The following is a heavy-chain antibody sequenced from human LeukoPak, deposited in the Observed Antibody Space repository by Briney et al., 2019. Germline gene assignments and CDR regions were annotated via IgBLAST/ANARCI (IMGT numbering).Heavy chain of an antibody. CDR1: GYTFTNYG. CDR3: ARDRGSLLWFGTNYYYMDV. Sequence: GASVKVSCKASGYTFTNYGISWVRQAPGQGLEWMGWISAYNGNTNYAQKLQGRVTMTTDTSTSTAYMELRSLRSDDTAVYYCARDRGSLLWFGTNYYYMDVWGKGTTVTISS. V-gene: IGHV1-18*01. D-gene: IGHD3-10*01. CDR2: ISAYNGNT. J-gene: IGHJ6*03.